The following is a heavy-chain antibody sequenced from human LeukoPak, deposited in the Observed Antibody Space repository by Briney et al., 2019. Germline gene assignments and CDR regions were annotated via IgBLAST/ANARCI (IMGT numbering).Heavy chain of an antibody. D-gene: IGHD2-8*01. V-gene: IGHV3-20*04. J-gene: IGHJ4*02. CDR2: INWSGGST. CDR3: AREDCTNGVCSHFDY. CDR1: GFTFDDYG. Sequence: PGGSLRLSCAASGFTFDDYGMGWVRQAPGKGLEWVSGINWSGGSTGYADSVKGRFTISRDNAKNSLYLQMNSLRAEDTALYYCAREDCTNGVCSHFDYWGQGTLVTVSS.